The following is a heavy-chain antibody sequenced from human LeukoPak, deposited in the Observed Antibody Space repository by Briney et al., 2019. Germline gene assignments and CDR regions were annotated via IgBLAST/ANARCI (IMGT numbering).Heavy chain of an antibody. J-gene: IGHJ4*02. CDR3: ARSYAHDY. CDR2: IYYSGST. D-gene: IGHD2-2*01. Sequence: SETPSLTCTVSGGSISSYYWSWIRQPPGKGLEWIGYIYYSGSTNYNPSLKSRVTISVDTSKNQFSLKLSSVTAADTAVYYCARSYAHDYWGQGTLVTVSS. CDR1: GGSISSYY. V-gene: IGHV4-59*12.